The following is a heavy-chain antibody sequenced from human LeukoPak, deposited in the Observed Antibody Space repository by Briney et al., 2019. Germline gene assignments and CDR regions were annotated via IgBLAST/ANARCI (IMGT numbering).Heavy chain of an antibody. CDR1: GSIFSDYY. V-gene: IGHV3-11*04. D-gene: IGHD6-6*01. CDR3: VKTARLADY. Sequence: GGSLRLSCAASGSIFSDYYMNWIRQTPGKGLEWISYISQGGGDVNYADSVAGRFTISRDNAKNSVNLQMTNLRVEDTAIYYCVKTARLADYWGQGTLVTVSS. J-gene: IGHJ4*02. CDR2: ISQGGGDV.